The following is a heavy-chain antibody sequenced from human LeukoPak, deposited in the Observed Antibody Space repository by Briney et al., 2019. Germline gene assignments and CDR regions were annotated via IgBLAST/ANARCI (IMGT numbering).Heavy chain of an antibody. CDR2: ISGSGGST. V-gene: IGHV3-23*01. J-gene: IGHJ4*02. Sequence: PGGSLRLSYAASGFTFSSYAMSWVRQAPGKGLEWVSAISGSGGSTYYADSVKGRFTISRDNSKNTLYLQMNSLRAEDTAVYYCAIKGGYYDFWSGYLDYWGQGTLVTVSS. CDR1: GFTFSSYA. CDR3: AIKGGYYDFWSGYLDY. D-gene: IGHD3-3*01.